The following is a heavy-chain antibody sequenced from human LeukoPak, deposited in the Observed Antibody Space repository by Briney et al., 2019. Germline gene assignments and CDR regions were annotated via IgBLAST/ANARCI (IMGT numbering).Heavy chain of an antibody. J-gene: IGHJ6*03. D-gene: IGHD1-26*01. CDR3: ARGSRGRYSYYYYYYMDV. Sequence: PSETLSPTCSVSDDSITTSNSLWGWIRQPPGKGLEWIGSIHYSGDTYYNPSLKSRVTISVHTSKNQFSLKLSSVTAADTAVYFCARGSRGRYSYYYYYYMDVWGKGTTVTVSS. CDR2: IHYSGDT. V-gene: IGHV4-39*01. CDR1: DDSITTSNSL.